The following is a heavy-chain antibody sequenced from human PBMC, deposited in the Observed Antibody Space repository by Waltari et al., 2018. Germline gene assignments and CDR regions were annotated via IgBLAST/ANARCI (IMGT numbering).Heavy chain of an antibody. CDR3: ARGLGYDFWSGYYSYYYGMDV. CDR2: INHSGST. J-gene: IGHJ6*02. V-gene: IGHV4-34*01. CDR1: GGSFSGYY. D-gene: IGHD3-3*01. Sequence: QVQLQQWGAGLLKPSETLSLTCAVYGGSFSGYYWSWIRQPPGKGLGWIGEINHSGSTNYNPSRKSRVTISVDTSKNQFSLKLSSVTAADTAVYYCARGLGYDFWSGYYSYYYGMDVWGQGTTVTVSS.